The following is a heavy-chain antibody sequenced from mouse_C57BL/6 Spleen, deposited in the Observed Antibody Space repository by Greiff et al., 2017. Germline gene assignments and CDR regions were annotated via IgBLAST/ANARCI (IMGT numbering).Heavy chain of an antibody. Sequence: DVQLVESGPGMVKPSQSLSLTCTVTGYSITSGYDWHWIRHFPGNKLEWMGYISYSGSTNYNPSLKSRISITHDTSKNHFFLKLNSVTTEDTATYYCARGDYDYPFDYWGQGTTLTVSS. CDR3: ARGDYDYPFDY. J-gene: IGHJ2*01. CDR2: ISYSGST. V-gene: IGHV3-1*01. CDR1: GYSITSGYD. D-gene: IGHD2-4*01.